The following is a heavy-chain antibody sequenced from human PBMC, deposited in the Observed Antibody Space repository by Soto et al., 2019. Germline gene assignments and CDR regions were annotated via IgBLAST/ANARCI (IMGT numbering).Heavy chain of an antibody. CDR2: FWYDASAQ. CDR3: VFGSWNQYFFDH. D-gene: IGHD6-13*01. V-gene: IGHV3-33*08. CDR1: GFTFTSYS. Sequence: SLKISGTTSGFTFTSYSMHWVRQAPGKGLEWVATFWYDASAQRYADSVKGRFTISRDPSRGTVYLLMDSLRTDDTAVYYCVFGSWNQYFFDHWGQESLGTVS. J-gene: IGHJ4*02.